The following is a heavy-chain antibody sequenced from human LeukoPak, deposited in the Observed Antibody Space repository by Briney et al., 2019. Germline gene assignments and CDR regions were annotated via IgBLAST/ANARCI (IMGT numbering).Heavy chain of an antibody. D-gene: IGHD6-19*01. CDR2: ISDNGGST. CDR1: GFTFSSYA. CDR3: ARDSTVAGTH. V-gene: IGHV3-23*01. Sequence: GGSLRLSCAASGFTFSSYAMSWVRQAPGKGLEWVSSISDNGGSTYYADSVKGRFTISRDNAKNSLYLQMNSLRAEDTAVYYCARDSTVAGTHWGQGTLVTVSS. J-gene: IGHJ4*02.